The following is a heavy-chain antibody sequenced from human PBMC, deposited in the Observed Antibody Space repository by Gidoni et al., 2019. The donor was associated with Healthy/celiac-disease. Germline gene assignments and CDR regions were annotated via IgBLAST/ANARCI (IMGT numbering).Heavy chain of an antibody. J-gene: IGHJ4*02. CDR3: TTELLNWPPGDY. V-gene: IGHV3-15*01. CDR2: IKSKTEGGTT. CDR1: ASPFSNAW. Sequence: EVQLVESGGGLVKPGGSLRLACAASASPFSNAWMSWVRQAPGKGLEWVGRIKSKTEGGTTDYAAPVKGRFTISRDDSKNTLYLQMNSLKTEDTAVYYCTTELLNWPPGDYWGQGTLVTVSS.